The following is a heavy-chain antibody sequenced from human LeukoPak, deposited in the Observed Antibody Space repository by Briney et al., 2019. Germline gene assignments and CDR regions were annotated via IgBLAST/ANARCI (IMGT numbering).Heavy chain of an antibody. CDR1: RYTFTGYY. CDR2: INSNSGCT. V-gene: IGHV1-2*02. CDR3: ARTISSSWFFWFDP. J-gene: IGHJ5*02. D-gene: IGHD6-13*01. Sequence: GASVKVSCKASRYTFTGYYMHWVRQAPGQGLEWMGWINSNSGCTNYAQKFQGRATMTRDTSISTAYMELSRLRSDDTAVYYCARTISSSWFFWFDPTGQGNLVTVSS.